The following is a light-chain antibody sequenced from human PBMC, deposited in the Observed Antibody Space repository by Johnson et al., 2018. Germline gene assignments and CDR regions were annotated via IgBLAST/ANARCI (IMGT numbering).Light chain of an antibody. CDR3: GTWDSSLIAGNV. CDR1: SSNIGNNY. V-gene: IGLV1-51*02. CDR2: ENN. J-gene: IGLJ1*01. Sequence: QSVLTQPPSVSAAPGQKVTISCSGSSSNIGNNYVSWYQQLPGTAPKLLIYENNKRPSGIPDRLSGSKSGTSATLGITGVQTGDEADYYCGTWDSSLIAGNVFGTGTKVTVL.